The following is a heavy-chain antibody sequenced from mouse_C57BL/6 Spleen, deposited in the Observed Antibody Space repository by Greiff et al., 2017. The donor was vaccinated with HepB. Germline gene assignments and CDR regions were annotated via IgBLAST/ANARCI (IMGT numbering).Heavy chain of an antibody. D-gene: IGHD2-3*01. Sequence: EVKLVESGGGLVKPGGSLKLSCAASGFTFSDYRMHWVRQAPEKGLEWVAYISSGSSTIYYADTVKGRFTISRDNAKNTLFLQMTSLRSEDTAMYYCARDGYYDYAMDYWGQGTSVTVSS. CDR3: ARDGYYDYAMDY. J-gene: IGHJ4*01. V-gene: IGHV5-17*01. CDR2: ISSGSSTI. CDR1: GFTFSDYR.